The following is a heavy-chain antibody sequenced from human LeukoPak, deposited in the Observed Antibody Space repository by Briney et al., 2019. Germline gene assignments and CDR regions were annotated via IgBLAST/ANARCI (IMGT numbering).Heavy chain of an antibody. Sequence: GGSLRLSCAASGFTFSTYAMHWVRQAPGKGLEWVAVISYDGNNKYYADSVKGRFTISRDNSKNTPYLQMNSLRAEDTAVYYCARDRVVYYYYGMDVWGQGTTVTVSS. CDR3: ARDRVVYYYYGMDV. J-gene: IGHJ6*02. D-gene: IGHD3-10*01. V-gene: IGHV3-30*04. CDR1: GFTFSTYA. CDR2: ISYDGNNK.